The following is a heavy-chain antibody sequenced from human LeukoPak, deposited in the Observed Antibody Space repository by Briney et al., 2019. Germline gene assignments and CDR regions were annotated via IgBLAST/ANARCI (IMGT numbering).Heavy chain of an antibody. Sequence: SETLSLTCTVSGGSISSYYWSWIRQPPGKGLEWIGYIYYSRSTNYNPSLKSRVTISVDTSKNQFSLKLSSVTAADTAVYYCARDTYYDILTGYPAWGFDLWGRGTLVTVSS. CDR1: GGSISSYY. J-gene: IGHJ2*01. CDR3: ARDTYYDILTGYPAWGFDL. CDR2: IYYSRST. D-gene: IGHD3-9*01. V-gene: IGHV4-59*01.